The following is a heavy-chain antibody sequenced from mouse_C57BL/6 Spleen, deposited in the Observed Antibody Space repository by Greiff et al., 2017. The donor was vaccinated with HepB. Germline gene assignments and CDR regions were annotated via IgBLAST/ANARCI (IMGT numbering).Heavy chain of an antibody. J-gene: IGHJ2*01. D-gene: IGHD2-4*01. V-gene: IGHV1-81*01. CDR2: IDPRSGNT. CDR3: AYYDYAGRYYIDY. Sequence: VQRVESGAELARPGASVKLSCKASGYTFTSYGISWVKQRTGQGLEWIGEIDPRSGNTYYNEKLKGKATLTTDKSSSTAYMELRSLTSEDTAVYFCAYYDYAGRYYIDYWGQGTTLTVSS. CDR1: GYTFTSYG.